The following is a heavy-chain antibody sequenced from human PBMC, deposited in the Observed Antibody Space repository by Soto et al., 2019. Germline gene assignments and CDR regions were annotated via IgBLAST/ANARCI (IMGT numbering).Heavy chain of an antibody. V-gene: IGHV3-30-3*01. Sequence: GGSLRLSCAASGFTFSSYAMHWVRQAPGKGLEWVAVISYDGSNKYYADSVKGRFTISRDNSKNTLYLQMNSLRAEDTAVYYCERGLAYCTNGVCYSPEDLRIAAAGTEGFDSCGQGTLVIVSS. CDR3: ERGLAYCTNGVCYSPEDLRIAAAGTEGFDS. CDR1: GFTFSSYA. D-gene: IGHD2-8*01. CDR2: ISYDGSNK. J-gene: IGHJ5*01.